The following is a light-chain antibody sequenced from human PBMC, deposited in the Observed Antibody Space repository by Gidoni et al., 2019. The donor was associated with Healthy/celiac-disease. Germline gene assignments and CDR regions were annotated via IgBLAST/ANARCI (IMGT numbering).Light chain of an antibody. CDR1: SSNLGSNT. CDR3: AAWDDSLNGVV. Sequence: QSVLTQPPSASGTPGQRVTISCSGSSSNLGSNTVNWYQQHPGTAPKLLIYSNNQRPSGVPDRFSGAKSGTSASLASSGLQSEDEADYYCAAWDDSLNGVVFGGGTKLTVL. V-gene: IGLV1-44*01. J-gene: IGLJ2*01. CDR2: SNN.